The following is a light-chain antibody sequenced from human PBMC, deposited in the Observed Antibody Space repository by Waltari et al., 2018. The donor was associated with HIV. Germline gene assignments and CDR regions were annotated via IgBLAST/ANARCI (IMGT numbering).Light chain of an antibody. CDR2: DAS. CDR1: HNIITY. V-gene: IGKV3-11*01. Sequence: VLTQSPATLSLSPGERATLSCRANHNIITYVAWYQQKPGQAPRLLIYDASNRASGIPARFSGSGSGTDFTLTISSLEPEDFAVYYCQQRSNFITFGQGTRLEIK. J-gene: IGKJ5*01. CDR3: QQRSNFIT.